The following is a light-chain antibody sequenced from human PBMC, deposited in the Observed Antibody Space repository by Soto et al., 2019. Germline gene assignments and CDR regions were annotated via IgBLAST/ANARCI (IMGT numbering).Light chain of an antibody. J-gene: IGKJ1*01. Sequence: EIVLTQSPGTLSLSPGESATLSCRASQSVSSGYLAWYQQNPGQAPRLLIYGASSRATGIPDRFSGSASGTDFTRTISRREPEDFAVYYCQNYGSSPWTFGQGTKVEIK. CDR1: QSVSSGY. CDR3: QNYGSSPWT. CDR2: GAS. V-gene: IGKV3-20*01.